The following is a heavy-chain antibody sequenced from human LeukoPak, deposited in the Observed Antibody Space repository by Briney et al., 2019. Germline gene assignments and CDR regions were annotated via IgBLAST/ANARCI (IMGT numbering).Heavy chain of an antibody. CDR1: GFTFSSYA. D-gene: IGHD3-22*01. Sequence: PGGSLRLSCAASGFTFSSYAMHWVRQAPGKGLEWVAVISYDGSNKYYADSVKGRFTISRDNSKNTLYLQMNSLRAEDTAVYYCARDLYYDSSGPLFWGQGTLVTVSS. CDR2: ISYDGSNK. J-gene: IGHJ4*02. V-gene: IGHV3-30-3*01. CDR3: ARDLYYDSSGPLF.